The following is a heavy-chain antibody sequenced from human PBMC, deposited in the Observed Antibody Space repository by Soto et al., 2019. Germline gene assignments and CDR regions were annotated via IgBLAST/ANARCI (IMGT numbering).Heavy chain of an antibody. D-gene: IGHD4-17*01. J-gene: IGHJ6*03. V-gene: IGHV4-31*03. CDR2: IYYSGST. Sequence: QVQLQESGPGLVKPSQTLSLTCTVSGGSISSGGYYWSWIRQHPGKGLEWIGYIYYSGSTYYNPSLRSRVTISVDTSKNQFSLKLSSVTAADTAVYYCARVATTVTTNYYYYYYMDVWGKGTTVTVSS. CDR1: GGSISSGGYY. CDR3: ARVATTVTTNYYYYYYMDV.